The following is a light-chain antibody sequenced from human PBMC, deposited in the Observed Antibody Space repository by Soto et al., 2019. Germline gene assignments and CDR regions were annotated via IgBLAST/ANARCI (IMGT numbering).Light chain of an antibody. CDR2: GAS. Sequence: EIVMTQSPATLSVSPGERATLSCRASQSVSSNLAWYQQKPGQAPRLLIYGASNRATGIPARFSGSGSGTEFTLTISSLQSEDFAVYYCQQYNNWPPLFSFGPGTKVYVK. CDR3: QQYNNWPPLFS. V-gene: IGKV3-15*01. CDR1: QSVSSN. J-gene: IGKJ3*01.